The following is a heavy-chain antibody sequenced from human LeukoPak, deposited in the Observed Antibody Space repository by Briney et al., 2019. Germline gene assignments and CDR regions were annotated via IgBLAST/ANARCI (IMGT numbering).Heavy chain of an antibody. J-gene: IGHJ4*02. Sequence: GGSLRLSCAASGFTFDNFAMHWVRQTPGRGLEWVSLVSGNGVNTYYADSVKGRFTISRDNSKNSLYLQMNSLRTEDTALYFCTKDSSSLWFFDFWGQGALVTVSS. D-gene: IGHD6-13*01. CDR3: TKDSSSLWFFDF. CDR2: VSGNGVNT. V-gene: IGHV3-43*02. CDR1: GFTFDNFA.